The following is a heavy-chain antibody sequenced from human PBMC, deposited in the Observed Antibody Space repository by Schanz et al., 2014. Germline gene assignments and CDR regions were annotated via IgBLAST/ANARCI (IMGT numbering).Heavy chain of an antibody. CDR1: GYTFACHA. CDR2: IHTGSGNT. D-gene: IGHD3-3*01. J-gene: IGHJ6*03. V-gene: IGHV1-3*04. Sequence: QVQLVQSGAEVKKPGASVKVSCQASGYTFACHAVHWVRQAPGQGPEWVGWIHTGSGNTKYSQKFEGRVTITRDTSASIVYMELSSLRSEDTAVFFCASGEARVTSSGVVIVPMNVWGKGTTXIVSS. CDR3: ASGEARVTSSGVVIVPMNV.